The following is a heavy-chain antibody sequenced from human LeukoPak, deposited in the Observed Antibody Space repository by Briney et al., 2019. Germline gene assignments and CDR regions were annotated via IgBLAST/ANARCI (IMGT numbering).Heavy chain of an antibody. D-gene: IGHD5-18*01. CDR1: GGTFSGYA. V-gene: IGHV1-69*06. J-gene: IGHJ4*02. Sequence: SVKVSCKASGGTFSGYAISWVRQAPGQGLEWMGGIIPIFGTANYAQKFQGRVTITADKSTSTAYMELSSLRSEDTAVYYCASGYSYGYVYYWGQGTLVTVSS. CDR2: IIPIFGTA. CDR3: ASGYSYGYVYY.